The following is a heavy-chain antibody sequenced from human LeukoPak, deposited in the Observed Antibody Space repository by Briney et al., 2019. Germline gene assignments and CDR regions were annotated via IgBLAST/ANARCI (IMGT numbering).Heavy chain of an antibody. D-gene: IGHD5-18*01. CDR1: GFTFNTYT. CDR2: ITASSTAI. Sequence: GGSLRLSCAASGFTFNTYTMNWVRQAPGKGLEWVSSITASSTAIYSADSVKGRFTISRDNAKNFLYLQMNSLRAEDTAVYYCARRAAVTDAFDIWGQGTMVTVSS. J-gene: IGHJ3*02. V-gene: IGHV3-21*01. CDR3: ARRAAVTDAFDI.